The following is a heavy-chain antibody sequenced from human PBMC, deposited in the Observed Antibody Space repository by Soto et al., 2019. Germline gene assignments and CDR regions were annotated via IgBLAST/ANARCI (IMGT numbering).Heavy chain of an antibody. CDR3: ARGRRYYYDSSGIIDY. CDR1: GGSFSGYY. V-gene: IGHV4-34*01. CDR2: INHSGST. Sequence: QVQLQQWGAGLLKPSETLSLTCAVYGGSFSGYYWSWIRQPPGKGLEWIGEINHSGSTNYNPSLKSRVTISVDTSKNQFSLKLSSVTVADTAVYYCARGRRYYYDSSGIIDYWGQGTLVTVSS. J-gene: IGHJ4*02. D-gene: IGHD3-22*01.